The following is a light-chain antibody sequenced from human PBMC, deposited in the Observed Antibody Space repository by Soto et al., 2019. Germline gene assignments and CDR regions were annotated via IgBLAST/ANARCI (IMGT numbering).Light chain of an antibody. V-gene: IGKV2-28*01. CDR3: MQALQTPPT. CDR2: LGS. CDR1: QSLLHNNGYNY. Sequence: DILLPQSPLSLPVTPGEPASISCRSSQSLLHNNGYNYLDWYLQKPGQSPQVLIYLGSNRASGVPDRFSGSGSGTDFTLKISRVEAEDVGVYYCMQALQTPPTFGQGTKVDIK. J-gene: IGKJ1*01.